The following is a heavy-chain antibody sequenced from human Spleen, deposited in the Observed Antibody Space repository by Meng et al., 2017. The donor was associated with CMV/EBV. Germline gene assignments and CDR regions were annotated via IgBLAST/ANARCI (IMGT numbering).Heavy chain of an antibody. CDR2: IYYSGST. D-gene: IGHD3-10*01. V-gene: IGHV4-59*12. CDR3: ARGRAITMVRGVTKPRFDY. J-gene: IGHJ4*02. Sequence: SETLSLTCTVSGGSISSYYWSWIRQPPGKGLEWIGYIYYSGSTNYNPSLKSRVTISVDTSKNQFSLKLSSVTAADTAVYYCARGRAITMVRGVTKPRFDYWGQGTLVTVSS. CDR1: GGSISSYY.